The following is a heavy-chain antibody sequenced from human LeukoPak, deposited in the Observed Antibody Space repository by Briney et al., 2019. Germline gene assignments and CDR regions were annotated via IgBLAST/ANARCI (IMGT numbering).Heavy chain of an antibody. Sequence: GGSLRLSCAASGFTFSSYWMSWVRQAPGKGLEWVANIKQDGGEKYYVESVKGRFTISRDNVKNSLYLQMNSLRDEDTAVYYCARARGGYDLDYWGQGTLVTVSS. CDR1: GFTFSSYW. CDR2: IKQDGGEK. CDR3: ARARGGYDLDY. D-gene: IGHD5-12*01. V-gene: IGHV3-7*01. J-gene: IGHJ4*02.